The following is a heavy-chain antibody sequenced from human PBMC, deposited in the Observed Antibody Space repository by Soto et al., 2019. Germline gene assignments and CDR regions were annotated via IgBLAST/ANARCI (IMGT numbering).Heavy chain of an antibody. Sequence: SVKVSCKASGGTFSSYAISWVRQAPGQGLEWMGGIIPIFGTANYAQKFQGRVTITADESTSTAYMELSSLRSEDTAVYYCARLVGPVWGSYRLEDADGMDVWGQGTTVTVSS. CDR2: IIPIFGTA. J-gene: IGHJ6*02. V-gene: IGHV1-69*13. D-gene: IGHD3-16*02. CDR1: GGTFSSYA. CDR3: ARLVGPVWGSYRLEDADGMDV.